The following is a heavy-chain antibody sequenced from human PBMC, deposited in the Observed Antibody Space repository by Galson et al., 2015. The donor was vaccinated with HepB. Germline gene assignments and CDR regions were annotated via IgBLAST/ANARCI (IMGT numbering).Heavy chain of an antibody. Sequence: SVKVSCKASGYTFISYYIHWVRQAPGQGLEWMGIIDPSGGSTSYPQKFQGGITMTRDTSTSTVHMELSSLRSEDTAVYYCARAPPHPANTLARPLTRLDPWGQGTLVTVSS. J-gene: IGHJ5*02. CDR3: ARAPPHPANTLARPLTRLDP. D-gene: IGHD3-9*01. CDR2: IDPSGGST. V-gene: IGHV1-46*01. CDR1: GYTFISYY.